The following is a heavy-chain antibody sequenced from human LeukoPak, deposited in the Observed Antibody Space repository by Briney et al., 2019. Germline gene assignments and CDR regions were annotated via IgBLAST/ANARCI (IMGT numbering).Heavy chain of an antibody. CDR3: ARSGYYYDSSGYSH. D-gene: IGHD3-22*01. Sequence: PSETLSLTCAVYGGSFSGYYWSWIRQPPGKGLEWIGEINHSGSTNYNPSLKSRVTISVDTSKNQFSLKLSSVTAAATAVYYCARSGYYYDSSGYSHWGQGTLVTVSS. CDR2: INHSGST. CDR1: GGSFSGYY. V-gene: IGHV4-34*01. J-gene: IGHJ4*02.